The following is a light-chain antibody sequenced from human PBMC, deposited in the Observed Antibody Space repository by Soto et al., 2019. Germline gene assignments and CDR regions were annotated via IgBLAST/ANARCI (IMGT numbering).Light chain of an antibody. CDR2: DAS. CDR1: QTISFW. Sequence: DIQMTQSPSTLSASVGDKVTITCRASQTISFWLAWYQQKPGKAPKLLIYDASSLESGGPSRFRGSGPGTEFTLTISSLQPNDFATYYCQKYNSAPPLTFGGGTKVEIK. CDR3: QKYNSAPPLT. J-gene: IGKJ4*01. V-gene: IGKV1-5*01.